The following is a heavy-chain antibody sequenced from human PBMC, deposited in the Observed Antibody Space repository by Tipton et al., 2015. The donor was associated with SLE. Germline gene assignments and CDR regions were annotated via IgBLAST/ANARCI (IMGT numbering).Heavy chain of an antibody. CDR1: GGSLSSYY. V-gene: IGHV4-59*12. D-gene: IGHD7-27*01. J-gene: IGHJ3*02. CDR3: ARGPNWGLDDAFDI. Sequence: TLSLTCTVSGGSLSSYYWSWIRQSPEKGLEWIGYLSYSGSTNYNPSLESRVTISVDTSKNQFSLKLSSVTAADTAVYFCARGPNWGLDDAFDIWGQGTMVSVSS. CDR2: LSYSGST.